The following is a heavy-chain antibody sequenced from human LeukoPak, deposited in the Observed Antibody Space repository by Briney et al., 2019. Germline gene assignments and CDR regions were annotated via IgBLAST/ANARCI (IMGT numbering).Heavy chain of an antibody. CDR3: ARVASSSWVDY. CDR2: IYYSGST. CDR1: GGSISSGGYY. J-gene: IGHJ4*02. D-gene: IGHD6-13*01. Sequence: SETLSLTCTVPGGSISSGGYYWSWIRQHPGKGLEWIGYIYYSGSTYYNPSLKSRVTISVDTSKNQFSLKLSSVTAADTAVYYCARVASSSWVDYWGQGTLVTVSS. V-gene: IGHV4-31*03.